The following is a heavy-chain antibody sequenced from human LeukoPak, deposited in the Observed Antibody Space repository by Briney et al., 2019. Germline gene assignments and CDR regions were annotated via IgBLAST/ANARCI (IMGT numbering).Heavy chain of an antibody. CDR3: ATTAGADYCSSTSCYDY. D-gene: IGHD2-2*01. CDR1: GYTLTELS. V-gene: IGHV1-24*01. CDR2: FDPEDGET. Sequence: ASVKVSCKVSGYTLTELSMHWVRQAPGKGGEGMGGFDPEDGETIYAQKFQGRVTMTEDTSTDTAYMELSSLRSEDTAVYYCATTAGADYCSSTSCYDYWGQGTLVTVSS. J-gene: IGHJ4*02.